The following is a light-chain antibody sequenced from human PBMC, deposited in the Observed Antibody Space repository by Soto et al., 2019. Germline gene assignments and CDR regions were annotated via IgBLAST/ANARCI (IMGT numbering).Light chain of an antibody. Sequence: QSVLTQPASVSGSPGQSITISCTGTSSDVGSYNLVSWYQKHPGKAPKLMIYEGSKRPSGVSNRFSGSKSGNTASLTISGLQAEDEADYYCCSYAGRVFGGGTKLTVL. CDR3: CSYAGRV. CDR2: EGS. V-gene: IGLV2-23*01. CDR1: SSDVGSYNL. J-gene: IGLJ3*02.